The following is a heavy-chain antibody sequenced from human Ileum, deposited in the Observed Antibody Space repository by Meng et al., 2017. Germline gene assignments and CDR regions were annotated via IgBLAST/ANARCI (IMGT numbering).Heavy chain of an antibody. J-gene: IGHJ4*02. Sequence: RPHGGAGLLKPSETLSLTCAVYGGSFSGYYWSWIRQPPGKGLEWIGEINHSGSTNYNPSLKSRVTISVDTSKNQFSLKLSSVTAADTAVYYCARGGGRYGPDFDYWGQGTLVTVSS. CDR1: GGSFSGYY. V-gene: IGHV4-34*01. CDR2: INHSGST. D-gene: IGHD3-16*01. CDR3: ARGGGRYGPDFDY.